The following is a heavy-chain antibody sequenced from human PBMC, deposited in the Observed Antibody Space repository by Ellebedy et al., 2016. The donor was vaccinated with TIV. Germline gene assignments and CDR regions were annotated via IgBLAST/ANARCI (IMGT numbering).Heavy chain of an antibody. CDR1: GDSVSSNSAA. V-gene: IGHV6-1*01. Sequence: SQTLSLTCVIFGDSVSSNSAAWHWIRQSPSRGLEWLGRTYYRSRWSNDYAVSVKGRITVNPDTSKNQFSLQLNSMTPEDTAVYYCARDGPSYYFDSWGQGILVTVSS. D-gene: IGHD7-27*01. J-gene: IGHJ4*02. CDR3: ARDGPSYYFDS. CDR2: TYYRSRWSN.